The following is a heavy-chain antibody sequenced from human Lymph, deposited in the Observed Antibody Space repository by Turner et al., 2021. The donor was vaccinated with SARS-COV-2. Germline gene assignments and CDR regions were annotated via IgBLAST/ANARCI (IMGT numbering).Heavy chain of an antibody. Sequence: EVQLVESGGGLVQPGRSLRLSCAASGFTFDDYAMHWVRQAPGKGLEWVSGISWNSGSIGYADSVKGRFTISRDNAKNSLYLQMNSLRAEDTALYYCAKDLGTGYYYYGMDVWGQGTTVTVS. V-gene: IGHV3-9*01. D-gene: IGHD3-16*01. CDR3: AKDLGTGYYYYGMDV. CDR1: GFTFDDYA. J-gene: IGHJ6*02. CDR2: ISWNSGSI.